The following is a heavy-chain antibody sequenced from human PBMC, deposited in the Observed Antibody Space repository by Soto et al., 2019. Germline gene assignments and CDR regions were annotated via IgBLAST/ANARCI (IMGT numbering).Heavy chain of an antibody. CDR2: FDREDGET. CDR1: GYSLNDLS. D-gene: IGHD1-1*01. Sequence: ASVKVSCKISGYSLNDLSMHWVRQAPGEGLEWMGGFDREDGETIYAQNFQGRVIMTEDTSTDTGYMELSGLRSEDTAMYYCAIWGVGTTGTTNYWGQGTLVTVSS. J-gene: IGHJ4*02. CDR3: AIWGVGTTGTTNY. V-gene: IGHV1-24*01.